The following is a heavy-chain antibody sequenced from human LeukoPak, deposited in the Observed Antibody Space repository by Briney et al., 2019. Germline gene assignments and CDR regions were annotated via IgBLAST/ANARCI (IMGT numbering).Heavy chain of an antibody. J-gene: IGHJ4*02. CDR1: GYTLTEVS. CDR3: ATAGTTFGGVIAKYYFDY. CDR2: FDPEDGET. D-gene: IGHD3-16*02. Sequence: GGSVRVSCKVSGYTLTEVSMHWVRQAPGKGVEGRGGFDPEDGETIYAQKFQGRVTMTEERTTKTAYMEMSSLRSEYTAVYYCATAGTTFGGVIAKYYFDYWGQGTLVTVSS. V-gene: IGHV1-24*01.